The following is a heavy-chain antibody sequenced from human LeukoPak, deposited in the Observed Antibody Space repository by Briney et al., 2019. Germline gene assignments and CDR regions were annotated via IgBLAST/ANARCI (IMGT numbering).Heavy chain of an antibody. CDR2: IYYSGST. J-gene: IGHJ4*02. CDR1: GGSISSGDYY. V-gene: IGHV4-30-4*08. CDR3: ARARFLEWLFFDY. Sequence: PSQTLSLTCTVSGGSISSGDYYWSWIRQPPGEGLEWIGYIYYSGSTHYNPSLKSRVTISVDTSKNQFSLKLSSVTAADTAVYYCARARFLEWLFFDYWGQGTLVTVSS. D-gene: IGHD3-3*01.